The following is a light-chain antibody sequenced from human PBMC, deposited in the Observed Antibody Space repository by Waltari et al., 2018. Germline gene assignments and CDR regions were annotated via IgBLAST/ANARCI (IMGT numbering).Light chain of an antibody. J-gene: IGLJ3*02. CDR2: AGS. CDR3: SSYPSSSTWV. V-gene: IGLV2-14*01. Sequence: QSALTQPASVSGAPGQSITISCTGTSRDGGGYNYVSGYQQPPGKAPTLMIYAGSNRPSGVSHRFSCSKSGNTASLTISGLQAADEADYSCSSYPSSSTWVFGGGTTLTVL. CDR1: SRDGGGYNY.